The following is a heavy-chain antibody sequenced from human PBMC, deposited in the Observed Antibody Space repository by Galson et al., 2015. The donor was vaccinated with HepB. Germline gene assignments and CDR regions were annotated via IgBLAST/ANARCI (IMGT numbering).Heavy chain of an antibody. CDR1: GGTFSSYT. D-gene: IGHD3-10*01. CDR2: IIPILGIA. J-gene: IGHJ4*02. V-gene: IGHV1-69*02. Sequence: SVKVSCKASGGTFSSYTISWVRQAPGQGLEWMGRIIPILGIANYAQKFQGRVTITADKSTSTAYMELSSLRSEDTAVYYCASTYYYGSGAPYYFDYWGQGTLVTVSS. CDR3: ASTYYYGSGAPYYFDY.